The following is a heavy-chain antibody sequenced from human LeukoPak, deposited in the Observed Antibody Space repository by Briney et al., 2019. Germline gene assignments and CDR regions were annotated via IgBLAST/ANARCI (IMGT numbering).Heavy chain of an antibody. V-gene: IGHV3-33*06. CDR2: IWYDGSHQ. Sequence: GRSLRLSCAASGFSLSIYAMHWVRQAPGKGLEWVAHIWYDGSHQDYADSVKGRFTISRDNSKNTLLLQMNSLRAEDTAVYYCAKGGAGYCSSTSCLYYFDYWGQGTLVTVST. CDR3: AKGGAGYCSSTSCLYYFDY. D-gene: IGHD2-2*01. CDR1: GFSLSIYA. J-gene: IGHJ4*02.